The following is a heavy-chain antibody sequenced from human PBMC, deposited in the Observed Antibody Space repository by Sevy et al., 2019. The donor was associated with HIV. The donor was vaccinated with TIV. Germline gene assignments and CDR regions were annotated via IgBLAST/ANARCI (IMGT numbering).Heavy chain of an antibody. Sequence: GGSLRLSCAASGFTFSSYGMHWVRQAPGKGLEWVAVIWYDGSNKYYADSVKGRFTISRDNSKNTLYLQMNSLRAEDTAVYYCARDFLSASDSYGMDVWGQGTTVTVSS. CDR2: IWYDGSNK. J-gene: IGHJ6*02. CDR1: GFTFSSYG. V-gene: IGHV3-33*01. CDR3: ARDFLSASDSYGMDV.